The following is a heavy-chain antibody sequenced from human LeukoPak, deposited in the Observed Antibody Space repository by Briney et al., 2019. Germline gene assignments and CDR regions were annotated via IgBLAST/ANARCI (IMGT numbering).Heavy chain of an antibody. CDR1: GGTFSSYA. J-gene: IGHJ4*02. D-gene: IGHD7-27*01. Sequence: ASVKVSCKASGGTFSSYAISWVRQAPGQGLEWMGGIIPIFGTANYAQKFQGRVTITTDESTSTAYMELSSLRSEDTAVYYCARGQLGTGGFDYWGQGTLVTVSS. CDR3: ARGQLGTGGFDY. CDR2: IIPIFGTA. V-gene: IGHV1-69*05.